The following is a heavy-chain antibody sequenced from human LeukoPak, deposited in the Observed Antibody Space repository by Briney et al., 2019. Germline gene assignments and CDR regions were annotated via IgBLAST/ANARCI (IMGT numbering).Heavy chain of an antibody. CDR2: IKQDGSEK. V-gene: IGHV3-7*01. J-gene: IGHJ6*02. Sequence: GGSLRLSCAASGFTFSSYAMSWVRQAPGKGLEWVANIKQDGSEKYYVDSVKGRFTISRDNAKNSLYVQMNSLRAEDTAVYYCARGTVAGTYYYGMDVWGQGTTVTVSS. D-gene: IGHD6-19*01. CDR1: GFTFSSYA. CDR3: ARGTVAGTYYYGMDV.